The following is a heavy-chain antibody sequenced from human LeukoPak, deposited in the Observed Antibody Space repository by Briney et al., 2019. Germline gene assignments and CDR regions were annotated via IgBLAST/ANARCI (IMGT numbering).Heavy chain of an antibody. D-gene: IGHD2-21*02. CDR2: IKQDGSEK. CDR3: AKDHPLGVVVTQTFDY. V-gene: IGHV3-7*03. CDR1: GFTFSTYW. J-gene: IGHJ4*02. Sequence: GGSLRLSCAASGFTFSTYWMSWVRQAPGKGLELVANIKQDGSEKYYVDSVKGRFTISRDNAKNSLYLQVNSLRAEDTAVYYCAKDHPLGVVVTQTFDYWGQGTLVTVSS.